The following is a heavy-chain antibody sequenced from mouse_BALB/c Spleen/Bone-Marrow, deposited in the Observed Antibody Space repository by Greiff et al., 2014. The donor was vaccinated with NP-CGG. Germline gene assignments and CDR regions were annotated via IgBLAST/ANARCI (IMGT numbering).Heavy chain of an antibody. J-gene: IGHJ3*01. Sequence: EVQVVESGAELVKPGASVKLSCTASGFNIKDTYMHWVKQRPEQGLEWIGRIDPANGSTKYDPKFQGKATITADTSSNTAYLQLSSQTSEDTAVYYCARMITAYWGQGTLVTVSA. V-gene: IGHV14-3*02. CDR2: IDPANGST. CDR3: ARMITAY. CDR1: GFNIKDTY. D-gene: IGHD2-4*01.